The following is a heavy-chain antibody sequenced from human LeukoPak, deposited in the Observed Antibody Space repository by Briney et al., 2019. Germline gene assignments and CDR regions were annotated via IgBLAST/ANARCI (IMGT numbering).Heavy chain of an antibody. J-gene: IGHJ6*02. CDR2: IHYSGNT. CDR3: ARVGGGYCSSTSCYDSGSYSMDV. V-gene: IGHV4-59*01. D-gene: IGHD2-2*01. CDR1: GGSISGYY. Sequence: SETLSLTCTLSGGSISGYYWSWLRQPPGKGLEWIGFIHYSGNTYYNASLKSRVTISVDTSKNQLSLNLRSVAAADTAVYYCARVGGGYCSSTSCYDSGSYSMDVWGQGTTVTVSS.